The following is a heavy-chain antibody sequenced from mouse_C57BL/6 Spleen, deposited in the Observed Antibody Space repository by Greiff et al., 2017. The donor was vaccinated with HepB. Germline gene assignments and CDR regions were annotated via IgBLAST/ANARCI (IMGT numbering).Heavy chain of an antibody. D-gene: IGHD2-5*01. Sequence: DVHLVESGGDLVKPGGSLKLSCAASGFTFSSYGMSWVRQTPDKRLEWVATISSGGSYTYYPDSVKGRFTISRDNAKNTLYLQMSSLKSEDTAMYYCARLGYSKRYFDYWGQGTTLTVSS. CDR3: ARLGYSKRYFDY. V-gene: IGHV5-6*01. CDR2: ISSGGSYT. CDR1: GFTFSSYG. J-gene: IGHJ2*01.